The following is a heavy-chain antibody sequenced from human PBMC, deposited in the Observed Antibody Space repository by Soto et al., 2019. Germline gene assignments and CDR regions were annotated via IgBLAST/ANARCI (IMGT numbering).Heavy chain of an antibody. D-gene: IGHD2-15*01. Sequence: SETLSLTCTVSGGSISSYYWSWIRQPPGKGLEWIGYIYYSGSTNYNPSLKSRVTISVDTSKNQFSLKLSSVTAADTAVYYCARDLSVASPVGMDVWGQGTTVTVS. CDR1: GGSISSYY. J-gene: IGHJ6*02. CDR3: ARDLSVASPVGMDV. V-gene: IGHV4-59*01. CDR2: IYYSGST.